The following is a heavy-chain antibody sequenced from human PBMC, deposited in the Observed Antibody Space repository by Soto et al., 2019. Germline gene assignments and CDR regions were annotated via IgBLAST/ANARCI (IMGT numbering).Heavy chain of an antibody. CDR1: GFSLSTSAVG. J-gene: IGHJ4*02. CDR3: AHLVVAGLTYYFDH. D-gene: IGHD2-15*01. CDR2: IYWDDDK. V-gene: IGHV2-5*02. Sequence: QITLKESGPTLVKPTQTLTLTCTFSGFSLSTSAVGVGWIRQPPGKALEWLAFIYWDDDKRYSPSLKSSLTITKDTFKNQVVLAMTNMDTVDTATYYCAHLVVAGLTYYFDHWGQGTLVTVSS.